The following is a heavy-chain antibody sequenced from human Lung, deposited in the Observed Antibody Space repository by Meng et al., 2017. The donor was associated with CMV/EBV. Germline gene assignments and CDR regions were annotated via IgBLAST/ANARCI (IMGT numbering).Heavy chain of an antibody. D-gene: IGHD6-19*01. Sequence: QVQRQESGPGLVKPSGTLSLTCPVSGGSISISTWWSWVRQPPGKGLEWIGEIYHSGGTNYNPSLRGRVTISLDKSKNQFSLTLRSVTAADTAVYYCARDPYATGWAGWGQGTLVTVSS. V-gene: IGHV4-4*02. CDR3: ARDPYATGWAG. J-gene: IGHJ4*02. CDR1: GGSISISTW. CDR2: IYHSGGT.